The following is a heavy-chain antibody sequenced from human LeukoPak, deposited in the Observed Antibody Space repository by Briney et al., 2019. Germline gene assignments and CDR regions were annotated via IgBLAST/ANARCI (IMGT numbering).Heavy chain of an antibody. CDR1: GYTFTSYG. V-gene: IGHV1-18*01. D-gene: IGHD2-2*02. CDR3: ARLFEYCSSTSCYTGGWFDP. CDR2: IRAYNGNT. Sequence: ASVKVSCKASGYTFTSYGISWVRQAPGQGLEWMGWIRAYNGNTNYAQKLQGRVTMTTDTATSTAYMELRSLRSDDTAVYYCARLFEYCSSTSCYTGGWFDPWVQGTLVTVSP. J-gene: IGHJ5*02.